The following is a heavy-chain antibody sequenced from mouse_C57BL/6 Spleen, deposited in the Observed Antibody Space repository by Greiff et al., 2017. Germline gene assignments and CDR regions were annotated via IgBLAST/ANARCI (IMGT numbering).Heavy chain of an antibody. CDR1: GYSFTGYY. CDR2: INPSSGGT. J-gene: IGHJ4*01. Sequence: VQLQQSGPELVKPGASVKISCKASGYSFTGYYMNWVKQRPEQSLEWIGEINPSSGGTTYNQKFKAKATLTVDKSSSTAYMQLKSMTSEDSAVYYCARRDYDYDGAYAMDYWGQGTSVTVSS. CDR3: ARRDYDYDGAYAMDY. D-gene: IGHD2-4*01. V-gene: IGHV1-42*01.